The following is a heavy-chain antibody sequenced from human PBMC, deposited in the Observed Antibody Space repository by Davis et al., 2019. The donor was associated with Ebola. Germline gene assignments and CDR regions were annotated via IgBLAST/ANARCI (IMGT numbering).Heavy chain of an antibody. D-gene: IGHD2-15*01. CDR1: GFIFRSYV. J-gene: IGHJ3*01. Sequence: GGSLRLSCAASGFIFRSYVMSWVRQAPGKGLEWVSTLCISADTYYADSVKGRFTISRDNSKNTLHLQMNSLRVEDTAIYYCAKDTPNIWFDVWGQGTMVAVSS. CDR2: LCISADT. V-gene: IGHV3-23*01. CDR3: AKDTPNIWFDV.